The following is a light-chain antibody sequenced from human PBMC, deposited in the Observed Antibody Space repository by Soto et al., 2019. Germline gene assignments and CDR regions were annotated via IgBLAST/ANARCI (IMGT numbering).Light chain of an antibody. J-gene: IGLJ3*02. CDR1: SSDVGGYNY. CDR3: SSYTSSSTLV. CDR2: DVS. V-gene: IGLV2-14*01. Sequence: QSALTQPASVSGSPGQSITISCTGTSSDVGGYNYVSWYQQHPGKAPKLMIYDVSNRPSGVSNRFSGSKSGNTASLTISGLQAEDEADYYCSSYTSSSTLVFVGGTLLTVL.